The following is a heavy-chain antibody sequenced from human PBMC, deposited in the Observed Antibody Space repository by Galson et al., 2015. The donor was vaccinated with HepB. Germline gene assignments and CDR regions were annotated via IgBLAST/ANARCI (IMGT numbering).Heavy chain of an antibody. Sequence: SLRLSCAASGFTFSNYAMNWVRQAAGKGLEWVSSIRGSGDNTHYAESVKGRFTISRDNSKNTLYLQMNSLRAEDTAVYYCAKAQTYCGSDCYSPHYNYGMDVWGQGTTVTVSS. D-gene: IGHD2-21*02. CDR3: AKAQTYCGSDCYSPHYNYGMDV. J-gene: IGHJ6*02. CDR2: IRGSGDNT. V-gene: IGHV3-23*01. CDR1: GFTFSNYA.